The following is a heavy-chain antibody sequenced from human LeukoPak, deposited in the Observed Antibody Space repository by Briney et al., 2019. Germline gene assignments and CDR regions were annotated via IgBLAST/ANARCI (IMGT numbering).Heavy chain of an antibody. CDR3: ARDSGYYDRSGYYYDPPYGSDY. Sequence: GGSLRLSCAASGFTFSSYSMNWVRQAPGKGLEWVSSISSSSSYIYYADSVKGRFTISRDNAKNSLYLQMNSLRAEDTAVYYCARDSGYYDRSGYYYDPPYGSDYWGQGTLVTVSS. CDR1: GFTFSSYS. CDR2: ISSSSSYI. D-gene: IGHD3-22*01. J-gene: IGHJ4*02. V-gene: IGHV3-21*01.